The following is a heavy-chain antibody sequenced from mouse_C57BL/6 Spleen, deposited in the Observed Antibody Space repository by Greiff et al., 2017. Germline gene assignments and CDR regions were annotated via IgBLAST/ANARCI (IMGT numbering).Heavy chain of an antibody. V-gene: IGHV1-55*01. CDR2: IYPGSGST. D-gene: IGHD1-1*01. J-gene: IGHJ4*01. Sequence: VQLQQPGAELVKPGASVKMSCKASGYTFTSYWITWVKQRPGQGLEWIGDIYPGSGSTNYNEKFKSKATLTVDTSSTTAYMQLSSLTSEDSAVYDCARASSRYYYAMDYWGQGTSVTVSS. CDR3: ARASSRYYYAMDY. CDR1: GYTFTSYW.